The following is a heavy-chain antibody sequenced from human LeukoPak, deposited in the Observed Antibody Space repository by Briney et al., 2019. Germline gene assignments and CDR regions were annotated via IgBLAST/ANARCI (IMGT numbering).Heavy chain of an antibody. J-gene: IGHJ4*02. V-gene: IGHV3-23*01. CDR3: AKDPDPAGILYNTVDY. CDR2: ISGSGGST. CDR1: GFTFNSYA. Sequence: PGGSLRLSCAASGFTFNSYAMSWVRQAPGKGLEWVSAISGSGGSTYYADSVKGRFTISRDNSKNTLYLQMNSLRAEDTAVYYCAKDPDPAGILYNTVDYWGQGTLVTVSS. D-gene: IGHD2-8*01.